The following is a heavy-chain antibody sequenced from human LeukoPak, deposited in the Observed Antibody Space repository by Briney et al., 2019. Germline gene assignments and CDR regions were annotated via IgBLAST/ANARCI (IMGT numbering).Heavy chain of an antibody. D-gene: IGHD4-17*01. CDR2: RYYSGSS. J-gene: IGHJ3*02. CDR1: GGSISSGGYD. CDR3: ARRPTHGDYFDAFDI. Sequence: PSQTLSLTCTVSGGSISSGGYDWTWIRQHPGKGLEWIGYRYYSGSSFYNPSLKTRVIISLDTSENQVSLRLSSETAADTAVYYCARRPTHGDYFDAFDIWGQGTMVTVSS. V-gene: IGHV4-31*03.